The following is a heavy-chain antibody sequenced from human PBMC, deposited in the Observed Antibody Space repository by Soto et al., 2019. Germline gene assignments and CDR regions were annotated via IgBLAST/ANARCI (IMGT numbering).Heavy chain of an antibody. Sequence: AAVKVSCKTSGYDCTACDINWVRQASGQGLEWMGWMNPINGATGSARRFQGRVSMTRNTATGTAYLELTSLRSDDTGVYYCGRGPSPRAPAGGTPYYYAMDVWGQGTTVTVSS. CDR1: GYDCTACD. CDR3: GRGPSPRAPAGGTPYYYAMDV. V-gene: IGHV1-8*02. D-gene: IGHD6-13*01. J-gene: IGHJ6*02. CDR2: MNPINGAT.